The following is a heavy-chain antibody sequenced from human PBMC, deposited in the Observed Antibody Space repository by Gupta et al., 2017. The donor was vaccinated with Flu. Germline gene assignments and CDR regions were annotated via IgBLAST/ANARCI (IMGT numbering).Heavy chain of an antibody. V-gene: IGHV1-3*01. CDR2: INAGNGNT. Sequence: VRQAPGQRLEWMGWINAGNGNTKYSQKFQGRVTITRDTSASTAYMELSSLRSEDTAVYYCARGGITMIVVVTPSYYYYMDVWGKGTTVTVSS. D-gene: IGHD3-22*01. CDR3: ARGGITMIVVVTPSYYYYMDV. J-gene: IGHJ6*03.